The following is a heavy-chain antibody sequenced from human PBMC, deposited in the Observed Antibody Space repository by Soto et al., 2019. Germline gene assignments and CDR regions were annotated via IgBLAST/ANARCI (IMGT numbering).Heavy chain of an antibody. V-gene: IGHV3-53*01. CDR3: ARDLEATIAAAGTGAFDI. CDR2: IYSGGST. J-gene: IGHJ3*02. Sequence: GGSLRLSCAASGFTVSSNYMSWVRQAPGKGLEWASVIYSGGSTYYADSVKGRFTISRDNSKNTLYLQMNSLRAEDTAVYYCARDLEATIAAAGTGAFDIWGQGTMVTVSS. CDR1: GFTVSSNY. D-gene: IGHD6-13*01.